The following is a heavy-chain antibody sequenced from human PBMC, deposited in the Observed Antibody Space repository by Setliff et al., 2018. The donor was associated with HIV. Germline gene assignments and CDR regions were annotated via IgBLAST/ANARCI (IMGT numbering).Heavy chain of an antibody. D-gene: IGHD3-16*01. V-gene: IGHV1-18*01. Sequence: ASVKVSCKASNYTLINYGISWVRQAPGQGLEWMGWISAYNGNTNYAQKFQGRVTMTTDTSTTTAYMELRSLRSDDTAVYYCARGRSIIMTFGGGNDAFDIWGQGTMVTVSS. J-gene: IGHJ3*02. CDR3: ARGRSIIMTFGGGNDAFDI. CDR2: ISAYNGNT. CDR1: NYTLINYG.